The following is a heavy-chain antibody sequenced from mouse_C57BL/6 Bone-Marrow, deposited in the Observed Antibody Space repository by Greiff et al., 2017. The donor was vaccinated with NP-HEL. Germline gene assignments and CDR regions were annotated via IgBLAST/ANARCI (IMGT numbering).Heavy chain of an antibody. CDR2: IDPSDSYT. CDR3: ARSGDGYYRFAY. V-gene: IGHV1-69*01. J-gene: IGHJ3*01. CDR1: GYTFTSYW. Sequence: QVQLQQPGAELVMPGASVKLSCKASGYTFTSYWMHWVKQRPGQGLEWIGEIDPSDSYTKYNQKFKGKSTLTVDKSSSTAYMQLSSLTSEDSAVYYCARSGDGYYRFAYWGQGTLVTVSA. D-gene: IGHD2-3*01.